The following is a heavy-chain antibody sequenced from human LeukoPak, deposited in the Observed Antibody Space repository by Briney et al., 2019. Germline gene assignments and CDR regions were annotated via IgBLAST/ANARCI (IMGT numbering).Heavy chain of an antibody. CDR3: ARPLRFNNNMDV. CDR1: GFTVSSNF. CDR2: IYSNGNG. V-gene: IGHV3-53*01. J-gene: IGHJ6*02. Sequence: GGSLRLSCAASGFTVSSNFMSWVRQTPGKGLEWVSIIYSNGNGYYATSVEGRFTISRDNSKNTMYLQMNSLRAEDTAVYYCARPLRFNNNMDVWGQGTTVTVSS. D-gene: IGHD3-3*01.